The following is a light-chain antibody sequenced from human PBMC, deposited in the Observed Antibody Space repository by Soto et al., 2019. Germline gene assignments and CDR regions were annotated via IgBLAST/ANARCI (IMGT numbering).Light chain of an antibody. CDR2: GVS. J-gene: IGLJ3*02. V-gene: IGLV2-11*01. CDR3: CSYVDTDTWV. CDR1: NSDVGGYNY. Sequence: QSALTQPRSVSGSPGQSVTISCTGTNSDVGGYNYVSWYQQYPGKAPKLMISGVSERPSGVPDRFSGSKSGNTASLTISGLQAEDGADYYCCSYVDTDTWVFGGGTKVTVL.